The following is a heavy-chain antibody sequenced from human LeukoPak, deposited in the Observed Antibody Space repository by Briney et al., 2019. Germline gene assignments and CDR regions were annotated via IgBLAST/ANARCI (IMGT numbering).Heavy chain of an antibody. CDR3: ARLAAVSGYSSTWYGGWYFDL. J-gene: IGHJ2*01. V-gene: IGHV4-38-2*02. D-gene: IGHD6-13*01. CDR2: IYYSGST. CDR1: NYSIVSGYY. Sequence: SETLSLTCTVSNYSIVSGYYWGWIRQPPGKGLEWIGSIYYSGSTYYNPSLKSRVTISVDTSKNQFSLKLSSVTAADTAVYYCARLAAVSGYSSTWYGGWYFDLWGRGTLVTVSS.